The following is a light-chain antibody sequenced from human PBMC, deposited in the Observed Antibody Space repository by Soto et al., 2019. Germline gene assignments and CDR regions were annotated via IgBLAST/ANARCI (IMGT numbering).Light chain of an antibody. CDR3: QQYGSSPPIT. Sequence: EIVLTQSPGTLSLSPGERATLSCRASQSVTGSYLAWYQQKPGQAPRLLIYGASSRATGIPDRFSGSGSGTAFTLTISRLEPEDFAVYYCQQYGSSPPITFGQGTRLEIK. J-gene: IGKJ5*01. CDR2: GAS. CDR1: QSVTGSY. V-gene: IGKV3-20*01.